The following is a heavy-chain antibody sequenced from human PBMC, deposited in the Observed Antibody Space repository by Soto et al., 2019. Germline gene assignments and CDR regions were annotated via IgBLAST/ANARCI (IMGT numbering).Heavy chain of an antibody. J-gene: IGHJ6*02. CDR3: ARDQDRSREPNYYDFWSGPPPHYYYYYGMDV. CDR1: GGTFSSYA. D-gene: IGHD3-3*01. CDR2: IIPIFGTA. V-gene: IGHV1-69*13. Sequence: GASVKVSCKASGGTFSSYAISWVRQAPGQGLEWMGGIIPIFGTANYAQKFQGRVTITADESTSTAYMELSSLRSEDTAVYYCARDQDRSREPNYYDFWSGPPPHYYYYYGMDVWGQGTTVTVSS.